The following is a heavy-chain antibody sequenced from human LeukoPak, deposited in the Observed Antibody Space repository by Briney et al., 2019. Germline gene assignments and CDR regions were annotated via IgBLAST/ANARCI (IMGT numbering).Heavy chain of an antibody. D-gene: IGHD6-6*01. CDR2: ISYNGSNK. J-gene: IGHJ4*02. CDR1: GFTFSSYA. CDR3: ARDHHGSSSSVFDY. V-gene: IGHV3-30-3*01. Sequence: GGSLRLSCAASGFTFSSYAMHWVRQAPGKGLEWVAVISYNGSNKYYADSVKGRFTISRDNSKNTLYLQMNSLRAEDTAVYYCARDHHGSSSSVFDYWGQGTLVTVSS.